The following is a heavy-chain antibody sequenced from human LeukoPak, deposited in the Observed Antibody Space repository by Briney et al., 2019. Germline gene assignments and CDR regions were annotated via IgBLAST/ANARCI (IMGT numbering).Heavy chain of an antibody. Sequence: GGSLRLSCAASGFSFSDYYMSWIRQAPGKGLEWVSYISNGGGTIYYADSVKGRFTISRDNAKNSVFLQMNTLRAEDTAVYYCARDSYMFGSDYWGQGTLVTVSS. CDR1: GFSFSDYY. CDR2: ISNGGGTI. CDR3: ARDSYMFGSDY. D-gene: IGHD3-10*02. V-gene: IGHV3-11*04. J-gene: IGHJ4*02.